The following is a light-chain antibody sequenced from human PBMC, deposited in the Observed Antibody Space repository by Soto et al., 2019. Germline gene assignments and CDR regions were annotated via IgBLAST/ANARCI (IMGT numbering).Light chain of an antibody. Sequence: DIQLTQSPSFLSASEGDRVTFTCRASQDITSFLAWYQQKPGKAPKLLIYAASTLQSGVPSRFSGSGFGTEFTLTINSLQPEDFATYYCQQVSGYPLTFGGGTTVEI. CDR1: QDITSF. CDR3: QQVSGYPLT. V-gene: IGKV1-9*01. CDR2: AAS. J-gene: IGKJ4*01.